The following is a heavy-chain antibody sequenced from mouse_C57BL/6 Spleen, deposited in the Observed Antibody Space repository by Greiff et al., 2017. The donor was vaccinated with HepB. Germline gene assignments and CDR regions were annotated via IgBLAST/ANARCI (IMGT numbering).Heavy chain of an antibody. Sequence: SLPYLVKPGASVKISCKASGYTFTDYYMNWVKQSHGKSLEWIGDINPNNGGTSYNQKFKGKATLTVDKSSSTAYMELRSLTSEDSAVYYCARNYGPFAYWGQGTLVTVSA. CDR3: ARNYGPFAY. D-gene: IGHD1-1*01. J-gene: IGHJ3*01. V-gene: IGHV1-26*01. CDR2: INPNNGGT. CDR1: GYTFTDYY.